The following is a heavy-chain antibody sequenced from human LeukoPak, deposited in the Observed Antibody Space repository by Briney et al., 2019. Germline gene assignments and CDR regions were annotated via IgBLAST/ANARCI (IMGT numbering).Heavy chain of an antibody. CDR1: GFTFSSYS. CDR2: ISTSITYT. V-gene: IGHV3-21*01. D-gene: IGHD3-10*01. CDR3: ARDITIIRGVMSSELDY. Sequence: GGSLRLSCAASGFTFSSYSMNWVRQAPGKGLEWVSSISTSITYTYYADSVKGRFTISRDNAKSSVYLQMNSLRAEDTAVYYCARDITIIRGVMSSELDYWGQGTLVTVSS. J-gene: IGHJ4*02.